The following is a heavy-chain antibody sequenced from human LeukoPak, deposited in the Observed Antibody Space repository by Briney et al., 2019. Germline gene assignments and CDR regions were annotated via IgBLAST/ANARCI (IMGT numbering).Heavy chain of an antibody. J-gene: IGHJ4*02. CDR3: ARRLWFGVRGSGYYFDY. CDR2: ISSSSSYI. D-gene: IGHD3-10*01. CDR1: GFTFSGYS. Sequence: GGSLRLSCAASGFTFSGYSMNWVRQAPGKGLEWVSSISSSSSYIYYADSVKGRFTISRDNAKNSLYLQMNSLRAEDTAVYYCARRLWFGVRGSGYYFDYWGQGTLVTVSS. V-gene: IGHV3-21*01.